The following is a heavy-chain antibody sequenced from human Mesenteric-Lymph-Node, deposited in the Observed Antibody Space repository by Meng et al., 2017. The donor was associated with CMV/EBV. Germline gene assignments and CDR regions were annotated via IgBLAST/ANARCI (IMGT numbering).Heavy chain of an antibody. CDR1: DFSVSNNY. Sequence: GESLKISCAASDFSVSNNYINWVRQAPGKGLEWVSVIYGRDITNYADSVKGRFTISRDDSRNTVLLQMNSLRAEDTAVYYCAKVSTFDYTDYYGMDVWGQGTTVTVSS. D-gene: IGHD4-11*01. V-gene: IGHV3-53*01. CDR3: AKVSTFDYTDYYGMDV. J-gene: IGHJ6*02. CDR2: IYGRDIT.